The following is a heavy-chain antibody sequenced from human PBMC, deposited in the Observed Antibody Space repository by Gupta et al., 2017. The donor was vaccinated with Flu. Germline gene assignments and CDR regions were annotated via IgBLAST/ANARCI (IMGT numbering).Heavy chain of an antibody. V-gene: IGHV4-39*01. Sequence: QLPLQAPGPTLLKPSETLSLPCTASGFPTSSLTNYYWDWYSWPPGKGLEWVGRIDHSGTTFYKPSLKTRVAISVDTSKNHFTLQLKSVTAAETAVYYCARHSDRDAGTIKGFDNWGQGTLVTVSP. CDR3: ARHSDRDAGTIKGFDN. CDR2: IDHSGTT. CDR1: GFPTSSLTNYY. J-gene: IGHJ4*02.